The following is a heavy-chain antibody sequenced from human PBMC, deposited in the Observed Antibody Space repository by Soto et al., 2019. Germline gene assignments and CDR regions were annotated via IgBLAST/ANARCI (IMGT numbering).Heavy chain of an antibody. CDR1: GYTFSSYA. J-gene: IGHJ4*02. CDR3: ARSIVVVTAADY. D-gene: IGHD2-21*02. V-gene: IGHV1-3*01. Sequence: ASVKVSCKASGYTFSSYAMHWVRQAPGQRLEWMGWINVGNGNTKYSQKFQGRVTITRDTSASTAYMELSSLRSEDTAVYYCARSIVVVTAADYWGQGTLVTVSS. CDR2: INVGNGNT.